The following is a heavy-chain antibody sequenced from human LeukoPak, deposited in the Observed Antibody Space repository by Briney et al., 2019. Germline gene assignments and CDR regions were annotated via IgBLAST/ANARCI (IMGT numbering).Heavy chain of an antibody. CDR2: ISSSSSYI. J-gene: IGHJ4*02. D-gene: IGHD3-22*01. CDR3: ARVPRGIVVPRYFDY. CDR1: GFTFSSYS. Sequence: PGGSLRLSCAASGFTFSSYSMSWVRQAPGKGLEWVSSISSSSSYIYYADSVKGRFTISRDNAKNSLYLQMNSLRAEDTAVYYCARVPRGIVVPRYFDYWGQGTLVTVSS. V-gene: IGHV3-21*01.